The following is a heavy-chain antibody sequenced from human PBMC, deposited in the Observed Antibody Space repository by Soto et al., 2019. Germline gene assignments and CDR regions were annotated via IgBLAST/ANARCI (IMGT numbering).Heavy chain of an antibody. CDR1: GGTFSSYA. CDR3: ARSLWFGESPSYYYYGMDV. Sequence: QVPLVQSGAEVKKPGSSVKVSCKASGGTFSSYAISWVRQAPGQGLEWMGGIIPIFGTANYAQKFQGRVTITADESTSTAYMELSSLRSEDTAVYYCARSLWFGESPSYYYYGMDVWGQGTTVTVSS. J-gene: IGHJ6*02. D-gene: IGHD3-10*01. CDR2: IIPIFGTA. V-gene: IGHV1-69*01.